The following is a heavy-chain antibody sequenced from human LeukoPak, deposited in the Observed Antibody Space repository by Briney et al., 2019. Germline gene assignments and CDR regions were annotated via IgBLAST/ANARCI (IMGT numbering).Heavy chain of an antibody. Sequence: PGGSLRLSCAASGFTFSSYAMTWVRLAPGKGLEWVSAISGGGDSTYYADSVKGRFTISRDNSKNTLYLQMNSLRAEDTAVYYCAKDALHYGSKAFDLWGQGTMVTVSS. CDR1: GFTFSSYA. V-gene: IGHV3-23*01. J-gene: IGHJ3*01. CDR3: AKDALHYGSKAFDL. D-gene: IGHD3-10*01. CDR2: ISGGGDST.